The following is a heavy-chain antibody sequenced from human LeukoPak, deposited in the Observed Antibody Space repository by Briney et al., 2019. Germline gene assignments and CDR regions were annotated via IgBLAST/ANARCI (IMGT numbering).Heavy chain of an antibody. Sequence: ASVKVSCKASGYTFTSNYIHWVRQAPGQGLEWMGMIYPRDGTTSYAQKFQGRVTVTRDTSTSTVHMELSGLRSEDTAVYYCARDQEGFDYWGQGTLVTVSS. CDR3: ARDQEGFDY. V-gene: IGHV1-46*01. CDR2: IYPRDGTT. CDR1: GYTFTSNY. J-gene: IGHJ4*02.